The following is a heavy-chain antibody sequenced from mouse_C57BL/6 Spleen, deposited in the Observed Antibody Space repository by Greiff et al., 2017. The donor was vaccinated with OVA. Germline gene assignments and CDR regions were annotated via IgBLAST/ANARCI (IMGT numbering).Heavy chain of an antibody. CDR3: ARLGDSSVD. J-gene: IGHJ3*01. CDR1: GYTFTSYW. Sequence: QVQLQQPGAELVRPGSSVKLSCKASGYTFTSYWMDWVKQRPGQGLEWIGNIYPSDSETHYNQKFKDKATLTVDKSSSTAYMQLSGLTSEDSAVYYCARLGDSSVDWGQGTLVTVSA. D-gene: IGHD3-2*02. CDR2: IYPSDSET. V-gene: IGHV1-61*01.